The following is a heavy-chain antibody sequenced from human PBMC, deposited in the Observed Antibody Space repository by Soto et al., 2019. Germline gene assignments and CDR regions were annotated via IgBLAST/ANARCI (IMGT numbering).Heavy chain of an antibody. J-gene: IGHJ6*03. CDR2: ISSSGSYI. CDR1: VSTFGSNS. D-gene: IGHD2-15*01. V-gene: IGHV3-21*04. Sequence: PGGSLSLSFQPLVSTFGSNSRTWSPRPQGRGLEGVSSISSSGSYIYYADSVKGRFTISRATAKTSLYLQMNSLRAEDTAVYYCARDPRYCSGGNCYSAGEDHYSYYMDVWGKGTTVTVSS. CDR3: ARDPRYCSGGNCYSAGEDHYSYYMDV.